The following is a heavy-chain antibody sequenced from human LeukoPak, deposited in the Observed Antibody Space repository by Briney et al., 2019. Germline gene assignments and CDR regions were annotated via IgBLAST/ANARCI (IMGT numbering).Heavy chain of an antibody. D-gene: IGHD1-7*01. CDR3: ARVVTGTTYLRLYYFDS. J-gene: IGHJ4*02. Sequence: GGSLRLSCAASGFTFSSFAMNWVRQAPGKGLEWVSAISGTNPNTYYADSVKGRFTISRDNSKNTLYLQMNSLGAEDTAVYYCARVVTGTTYLRLYYFDSWGQGTLVTVSS. V-gene: IGHV3-23*01. CDR2: ISGTNPNT. CDR1: GFTFSSFA.